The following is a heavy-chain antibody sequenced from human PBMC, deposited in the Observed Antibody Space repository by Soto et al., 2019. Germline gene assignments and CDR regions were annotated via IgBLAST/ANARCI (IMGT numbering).Heavy chain of an antibody. J-gene: IGHJ6*02. Sequence: VHLLESGGGVVQPGGSLRLSCAAAGFTFSNYALNWVRQAPGKGLEWVSGISGSGGRTYYADSVKGRFTISRDNSKNTLYLQMNGLRAEDTAVYYCAKGGLGDNYYYGMDVWGQGATVTVSS. CDR3: AKGGLGDNYYYGMDV. CDR2: ISGSGGRT. D-gene: IGHD2-21*02. V-gene: IGHV3-23*01. CDR1: GFTFSNYA.